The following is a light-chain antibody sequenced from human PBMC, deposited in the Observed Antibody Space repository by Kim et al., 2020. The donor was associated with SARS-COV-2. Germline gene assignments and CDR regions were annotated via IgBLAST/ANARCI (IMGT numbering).Light chain of an antibody. V-gene: IGLV3-1*01. CDR2: QDS. CDR1: KLGDKY. CDR3: QAWDSSTVV. J-gene: IGLJ2*01. Sequence: VSPGQTATITCSGDKLGDKYACWYQQKPGQSPVLVIYQDSKRPSGIPERFSGSNSGNTATLTISGTQAMDEADYYCQAWDSSTVVFGGGTQLTVL.